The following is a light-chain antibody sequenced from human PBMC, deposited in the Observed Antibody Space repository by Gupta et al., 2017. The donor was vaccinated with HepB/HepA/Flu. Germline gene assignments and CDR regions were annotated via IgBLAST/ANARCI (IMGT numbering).Light chain of an antibody. Sequence: EIVMTQSPATLSVSPGEGVTLSCRASQSISSNLAWYQQKPGQAPRLLIFGASTRATGIPARFSGSGYGTEFTLTISSRQSEDFAVYYCQQDNNWPPWTFGQGTKVDFK. CDR1: QSISSN. CDR3: QQDNNWPPWT. CDR2: GAS. J-gene: IGKJ1*01. V-gene: IGKV3-15*01.